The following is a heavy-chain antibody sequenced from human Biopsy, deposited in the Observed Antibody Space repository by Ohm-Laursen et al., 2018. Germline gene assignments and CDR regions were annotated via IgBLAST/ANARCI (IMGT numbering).Heavy chain of an antibody. Sequence: ATVKISCKTSGYTFTSYYMHWVRQAPGQGLEWMGVMTPIPTYAQKFQGRLTLTRDTSTSTIYMELSSLRSEDTAIYYCARRDSLDYWGQGSLVTVSS. CDR1: GYTFTSYY. CDR2: MTPIP. CDR3: ARRDSLDY. J-gene: IGHJ4*02. V-gene: IGHV1-46*01.